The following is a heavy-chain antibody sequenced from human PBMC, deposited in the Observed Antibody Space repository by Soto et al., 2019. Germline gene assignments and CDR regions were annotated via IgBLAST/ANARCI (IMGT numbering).Heavy chain of an antibody. V-gene: IGHV4-61*05. J-gene: IGHJ4*02. Sequence: SETLSLTCTVSGGSISSSSYYWGWIRQPPGKGLEWIGYIYYSGSTNYNPSLKSRVTISSDTSKNQFSLKLSSVTAADTAVYYCASTYSADYVPYFDYWGQGTLVTVPS. D-gene: IGHD4-17*01. CDR1: GGSISSSSYY. CDR3: ASTYSADYVPYFDY. CDR2: IYYSGST.